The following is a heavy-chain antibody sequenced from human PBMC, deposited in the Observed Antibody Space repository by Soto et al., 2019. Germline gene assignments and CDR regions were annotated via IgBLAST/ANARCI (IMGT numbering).Heavy chain of an antibody. CDR3: ARHIGVPGTRGFDY. J-gene: IGHJ4*02. CDR1: GGSISDNNW. D-gene: IGHD2-21*01. V-gene: IGHV4-4*02. CDR2: IYRSGTA. Sequence: QVQLQESGPGLVRPSGTLSLTCAVSGGSISDNNWWSWVRQPPGKGLEWIGEIYRSGTANYNQSLNSRVTMSMDKSKNQLSLHLYSVTAADSAVYYCARHIGVPGTRGFDYWGQGTLVTVSS.